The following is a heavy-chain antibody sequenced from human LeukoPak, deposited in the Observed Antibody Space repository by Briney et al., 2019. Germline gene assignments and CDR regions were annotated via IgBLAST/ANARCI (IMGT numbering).Heavy chain of an antibody. CDR2: ISGSGGST. Sequence: GGSLRLSCAASGFTFSSYAMSWVRQAPGKGLEWVSAISGSGGSTYYADSVKGRFTISRDNSKNTLYLQMNSLRAEDTAVYYCAKGEEYYYDSSGYYYVPPWWYFDLWGRGTLVTVSS. V-gene: IGHV3-23*01. J-gene: IGHJ2*01. CDR3: AKGEEYYYDSSGYYYVPPWWYFDL. D-gene: IGHD3-22*01. CDR1: GFTFSSYA.